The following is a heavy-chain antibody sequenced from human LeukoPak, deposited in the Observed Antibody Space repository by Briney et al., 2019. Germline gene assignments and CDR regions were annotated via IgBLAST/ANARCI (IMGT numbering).Heavy chain of an antibody. Sequence: PSETLSLTCTVSGGSISSYYWTWIRQPPGKGLEWLGYIYYSGSTNYNPSLKSRVTISVDTSKNQFSLKLSSVTAADTAVYYCASGLGGSGFYYYYMDVWGKGTTVTVSS. CDR3: ASGLGGSGFYYYYMDV. D-gene: IGHD3-3*01. J-gene: IGHJ6*03. V-gene: IGHV4-59*01. CDR1: GGSISSYY. CDR2: IYYSGST.